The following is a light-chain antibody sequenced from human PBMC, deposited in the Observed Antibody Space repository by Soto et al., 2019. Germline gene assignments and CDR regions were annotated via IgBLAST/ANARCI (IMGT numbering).Light chain of an antibody. CDR2: GVF. V-gene: IGKV1-17*01. Sequence: DIQVTISPSSLSESVPDKSSITYRASQGIRNDLGWYQQKPGKAPKRLIYGVFNLQSGVPSRFSGSGSGTEFTLTISSLQPEDVATYYCLQHNNYPCTFGQGTKVDIK. CDR3: LQHNNYPCT. CDR1: QGIRND. J-gene: IGKJ1*01.